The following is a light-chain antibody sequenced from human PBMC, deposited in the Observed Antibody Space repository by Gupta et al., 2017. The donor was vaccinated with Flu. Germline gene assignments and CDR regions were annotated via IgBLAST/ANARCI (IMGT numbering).Light chain of an antibody. CDR2: GAS. J-gene: IGKJ4*01. CDR3: QQYGRSPFT. V-gene: IGKV3-20*01. CDR1: QSVSSSY. Sequence: EIVLTQSPGTLSLSPGERATLSCRASQSVSSSYLAWYQQKPGQAPRLLTNGASSRATGIPDRFSGSGSGTDFTLTISRLEPEDSSLYYCQQYGRSPFTFGGGTKVEIK.